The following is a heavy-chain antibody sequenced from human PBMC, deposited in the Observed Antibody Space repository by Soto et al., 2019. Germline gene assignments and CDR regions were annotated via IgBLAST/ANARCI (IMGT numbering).Heavy chain of an antibody. D-gene: IGHD6-13*01. J-gene: IGHJ4*02. V-gene: IGHV2-5*01. CDR1: GFSLSTSGVG. CDR3: AHRRSPQRIAAAEYYFDY. CDR2: IYWNDDK. Sequence: QITLKESGPTLVKPTQTLTLTCTFSGFSLSTSGVGVGWIRQPPGKALEWLALIYWNDDKRYSPSLKSRLTITKDTSKNQVVLTMTNMDPVDTATYYCAHRRSPQRIAAAEYYFDYWGQGTLVTVSS.